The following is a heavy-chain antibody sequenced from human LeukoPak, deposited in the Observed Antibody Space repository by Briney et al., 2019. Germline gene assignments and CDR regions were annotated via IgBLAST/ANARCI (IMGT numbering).Heavy chain of an antibody. D-gene: IGHD5-18*01. CDR3: ARVFVDTAMVTGSGWFDP. CDR1: GGSFSGYY. Sequence: SETLSLTCAVYGGSFSGYYWSWIRQPPGKGLEWIGEINHSGSTNYNPSLKSRVTISVDTSKNQFSLKLSSVTAADTAVYYCARVFVDTAMVTGSGWFDPWGQGALVTVSS. V-gene: IGHV4-34*01. J-gene: IGHJ5*02. CDR2: INHSGST.